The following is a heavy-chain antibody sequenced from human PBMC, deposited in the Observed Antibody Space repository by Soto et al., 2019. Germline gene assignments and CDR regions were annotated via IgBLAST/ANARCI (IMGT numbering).Heavy chain of an antibody. V-gene: IGHV3-9*01. J-gene: IGHJ4*02. CDR1: GLNFDDFA. Sequence: GGSLSLSCVGTGLNFDDFAMHWVRPAPGKGLGWVSGITWNSRVLAYADSVKGRFTISRDNARNSLYLQMDSLRDEDTALYYCAKGRYDFWSPYYFDSWGQGTLVTVS. D-gene: IGHD3-3*01. CDR2: ITWNSRVL. CDR3: AKGRYDFWSPYYFDS.